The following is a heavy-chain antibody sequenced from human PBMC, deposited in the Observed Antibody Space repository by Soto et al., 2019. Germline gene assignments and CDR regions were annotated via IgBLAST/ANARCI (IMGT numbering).Heavy chain of an antibody. V-gene: IGHV3-23*01. CDR1: GFTFSNYA. CDR3: ANAYYFWSSEHPYYFDY. J-gene: IGHJ4*02. Sequence: EVQLLDSGGGLVQPGGSLRLSCAASGFTFSNYAMTWVRQGPGKGLEWVSGISGSGGRSYYADSVKGRFTISRDNSKSTLYLQMNSLGAADTSVYACANAYYFWSSEHPYYFDYWGQGTLVTVSS. D-gene: IGHD1-26*01. CDR2: ISGSGGRS.